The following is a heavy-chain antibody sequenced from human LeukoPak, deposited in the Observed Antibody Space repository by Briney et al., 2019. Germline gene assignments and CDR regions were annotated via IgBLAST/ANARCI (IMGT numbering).Heavy chain of an antibody. Sequence: SGGSLRLSCAASGFAVSSNYMSWVRQAPGKGLEWVSVIYNGGSTYYADSVKGRFTISRDNSKNTLYLQMNSLRAEDTAVYYCARDRLESCGDTTCLYGMDVWGQGTTVTVSS. V-gene: IGHV3-66*01. CDR1: GFAVSSNY. D-gene: IGHD2-21*01. CDR2: IYNGGST. J-gene: IGHJ6*02. CDR3: ARDRLESCGDTTCLYGMDV.